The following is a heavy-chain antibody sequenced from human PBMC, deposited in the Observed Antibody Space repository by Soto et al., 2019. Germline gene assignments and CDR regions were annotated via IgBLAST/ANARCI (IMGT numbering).Heavy chain of an antibody. J-gene: IGHJ4*02. D-gene: IGHD6-19*01. CDR3: ANRSSDWYFDY. CDR2: ISGSGAST. Sequence: EVQLLESGGNLAQPGGSLRLYCAASGFTFSNSVMSWVRQAPGKGLEWVSGISGSGASTYYADSVKGRFTISRDNSKNTLYLQVNSLRADDTAVYYCANRSSDWYFDYWGQGTLVTVSS. CDR1: GFTFSNSV. V-gene: IGHV3-23*01.